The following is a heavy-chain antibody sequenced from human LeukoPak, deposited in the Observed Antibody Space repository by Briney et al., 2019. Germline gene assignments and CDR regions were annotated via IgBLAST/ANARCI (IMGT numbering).Heavy chain of an antibody. V-gene: IGHV3-23*01. J-gene: IGHJ4*02. CDR2: IRGVGGST. CDR1: GFTFSSHA. D-gene: IGHD6-19*01. Sequence: GGSLRLSCAASGFTFSSHAMSWVRQTPGKGLDWVSGIRGVGGSTYYADSVKGRFTISRDNSKNTVYLQMNSLRADDTAVYYCAKARGWYDFDYWGQGILVTVSS. CDR3: AKARGWYDFDY.